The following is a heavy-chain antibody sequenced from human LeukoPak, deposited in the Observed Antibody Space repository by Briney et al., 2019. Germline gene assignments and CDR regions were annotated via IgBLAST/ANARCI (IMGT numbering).Heavy chain of an antibody. V-gene: IGHV3-23*01. CDR3: AKGSGSGWYGWFDP. CDR2: IDGSGVNT. Sequence: GRSLRLSCAASGFTFISYAMSWVRQAPGKGLEWVSCIDGSGVNTYYADSVKGRFTISRDNSNNTLYLQMNSLRAEDTAVYYCAKGSGSGWYGWFDPWGQGTLVTVSS. CDR1: GFTFISYA. D-gene: IGHD6-19*01. J-gene: IGHJ5*02.